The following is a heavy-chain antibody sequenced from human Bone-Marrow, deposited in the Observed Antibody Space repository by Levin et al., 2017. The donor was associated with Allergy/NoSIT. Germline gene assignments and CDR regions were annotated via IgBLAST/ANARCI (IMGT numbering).Heavy chain of an antibody. D-gene: IGHD3/OR15-3a*01. J-gene: IGHJ4*02. Sequence: GGSLRLSCAASGFTFSSYGMHWVRQAPGKGLEWVAVIWYDGSNKYYADSVKGRFTISRDNSKNTLYLQMNSLRAEDTAVYYCARDMGRTGYYLDYWGQGTLVTVSS. CDR2: IWYDGSNK. V-gene: IGHV3-33*01. CDR1: GFTFSSYG. CDR3: ARDMGRTGYYLDY.